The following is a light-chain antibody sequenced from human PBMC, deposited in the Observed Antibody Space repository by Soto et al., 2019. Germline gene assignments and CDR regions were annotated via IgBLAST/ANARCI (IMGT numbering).Light chain of an antibody. J-gene: IGLJ1*01. V-gene: IGLV2-11*01. Sequence: QSALTQPRSVSGSPGQPVTISCTGTSSDVGGYDSVSWYQQHPGKAPKLMIYDVSKRPSGVPDRFSGSKSGNTASLTISGLQAEDEADYYCCSYAGRPYVFGTGTKVTVL. CDR3: CSYAGRPYV. CDR1: SSDVGGYDS. CDR2: DVS.